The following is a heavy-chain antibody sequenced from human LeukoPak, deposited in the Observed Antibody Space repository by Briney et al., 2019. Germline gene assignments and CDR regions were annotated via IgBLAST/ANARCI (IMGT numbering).Heavy chain of an antibody. CDR3: ARDSIGGGYSYGAFDY. D-gene: IGHD5-18*01. CDR2: INHSGST. J-gene: IGHJ4*02. CDR1: GGSFSGYY. V-gene: IGHV4-34*01. Sequence: SETLSLTCAVYGGSFSGYYWSWIRQPPGKGLEWIGEINHSGSTNYNPSLKSRATISVDTSKNHFSLKLRSVTAADTAVYYCARDSIGGGYSYGAFDYWGQGTLVTVSS.